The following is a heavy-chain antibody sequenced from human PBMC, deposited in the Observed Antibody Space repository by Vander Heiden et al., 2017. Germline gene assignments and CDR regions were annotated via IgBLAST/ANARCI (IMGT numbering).Heavy chain of an antibody. CDR2: ISYDGSNK. V-gene: IGHV3-30*18. D-gene: IGHD1-26*01. Sequence: QVQLVESGGGVVQPGRSLRLSCAASGFTFSSYGMHWVRQAPGKGLEWVAVISYDGSNKYYADSVKGRFTISRDNSKNTLYLKMNSLRAEDTAVYYCAKDLVGACHFDYWGQGTLVTVSS. J-gene: IGHJ4*02. CDR1: GFTFSSYG. CDR3: AKDLVGACHFDY.